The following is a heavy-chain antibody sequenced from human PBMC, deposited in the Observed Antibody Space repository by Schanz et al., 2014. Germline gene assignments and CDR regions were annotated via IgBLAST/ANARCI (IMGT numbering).Heavy chain of an antibody. V-gene: IGHV1-3*01. CDR1: GYTFTSYS. D-gene: IGHD6-19*01. CDR2: INVGNGNM. J-gene: IGHJ4*02. CDR3: ARGGYSSGWDDRDIAHFDN. Sequence: QVQLVQSGAEVKKPGASVKVSCKASGYTFTSYSIHWVRQAPGQGLEWMGWINVGNGNMKYSQKFQGRVTITRDTSTRTAYMELRSLRSDDTAVDYWARGGYSSGWDDRDIAHFDNWGQGTLVTVSS.